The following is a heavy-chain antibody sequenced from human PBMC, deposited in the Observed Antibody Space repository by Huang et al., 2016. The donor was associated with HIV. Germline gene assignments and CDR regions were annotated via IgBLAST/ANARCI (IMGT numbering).Heavy chain of an antibody. D-gene: IGHD5-18*01. J-gene: IGHJ6*03. Sequence: QVQLVQSGAEVKKPGASVKVSCKASGYTFSSFGISWVRQEPGQGLEWRGWIRVYNGNTKFAQKFQGSLTMTTDTSTSTAYMELRSLRSDDAAVYYCARGGGIQLWLLGYYYMDVWGNGTTVTVSS. V-gene: IGHV1-18*01. CDR3: ARGGGIQLWLLGYYYMDV. CDR2: IRVYNGNT. CDR1: GYTFSSFG.